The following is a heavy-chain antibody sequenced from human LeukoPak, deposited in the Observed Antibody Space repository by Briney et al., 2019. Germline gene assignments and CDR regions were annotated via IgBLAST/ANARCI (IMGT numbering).Heavy chain of an antibody. CDR3: ARVGTSGSGSYRVDV. V-gene: IGHV4-34*01. CDR2: INHSGST. CDR1: GGSFSGYY. Sequence: SETLSLTCAVYGGSFSGYYWSWIRQPPGKGLEWIGEINHSGSTNYNPSLKSRVTISVDTSKNQFSLKLSSVTAADTAVYYCARVGTSGSGSYRVDVWGQGTTVTVSS. J-gene: IGHJ6*02. D-gene: IGHD3-10*01.